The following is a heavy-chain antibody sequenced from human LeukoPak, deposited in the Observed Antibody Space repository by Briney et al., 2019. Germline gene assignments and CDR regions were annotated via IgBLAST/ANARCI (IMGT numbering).Heavy chain of an antibody. Sequence: PGGSLRLSCAASGFTFSSYGMHWVRQAPGKGLEWVAFIRYDGSNKYYADSVKGRFTISRDNSKNTLYLQMNSLRAEDTAVYYCAKEGSDLYGSGSYLDYWGQGTLVTVSP. CDR3: AKEGSDLYGSGSYLDY. D-gene: IGHD3-10*01. CDR2: IRYDGSNK. V-gene: IGHV3-30*02. J-gene: IGHJ4*02. CDR1: GFTFSSYG.